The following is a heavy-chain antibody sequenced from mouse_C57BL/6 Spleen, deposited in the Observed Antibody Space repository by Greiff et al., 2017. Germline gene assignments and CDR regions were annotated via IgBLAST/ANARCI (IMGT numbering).Heavy chain of an antibody. CDR1: GYSFTGYY. D-gene: IGHD2-3*01. CDR2: INPSTGGT. Sequence: EVKLLESGPELVKPGASVKISCKASGYSFTGYYMNWVKQSPEKSLEWIGEINPSTGGTTYNQKFKAKATLTVDKSSSTAYMQLKSLTSEDSAVYYCARDDGYSWGQGTTLTVSS. V-gene: IGHV1-42*01. CDR3: ARDDGYS. J-gene: IGHJ2*01.